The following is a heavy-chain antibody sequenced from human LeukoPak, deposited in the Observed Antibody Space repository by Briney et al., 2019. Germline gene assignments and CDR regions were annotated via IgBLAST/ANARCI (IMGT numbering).Heavy chain of an antibody. CDR1: GFTFSSYS. V-gene: IGHV3-23*01. CDR2: ISGSGGST. Sequence: GGSLRLSCAASGFTFSSYSMSWVRQAPGKGLEWVSAISGSGGSTYYADSVKGRFTISRDNSKNTLYLQMNSLRAEDTAVYYCAKALDYGYYYGMDVWGQGTTVTVSS. CDR3: AKALDYGYYYGMDV. J-gene: IGHJ6*02. D-gene: IGHD4-17*01.